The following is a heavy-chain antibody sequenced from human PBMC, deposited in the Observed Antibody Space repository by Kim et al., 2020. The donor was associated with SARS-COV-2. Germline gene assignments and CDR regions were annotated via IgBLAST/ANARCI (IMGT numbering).Heavy chain of an antibody. V-gene: IGHV3-33*01. CDR3: VRDLTYNYAY. Sequence: ANSVNARFTISRDNSKSTLYLQMNSLRAEDTAVYYCVRDLTYNYAYWGQGTLVTVSS. D-gene: IGHD5-18*01. J-gene: IGHJ4*02.